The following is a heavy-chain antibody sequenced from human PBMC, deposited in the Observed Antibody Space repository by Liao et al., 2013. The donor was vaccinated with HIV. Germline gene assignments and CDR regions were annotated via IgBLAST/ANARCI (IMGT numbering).Heavy chain of an antibody. J-gene: IGHJ4*02. D-gene: IGHD3-10*01. CDR3: AREDTMVRGVFDY. Sequence: QVQLQESGPGLVKPSETLSLTCTVSGGSISSHYWSWIRQPAGKGLEWIGRLYSSGSTNYNPSLKSRVTMSLDTSKTQISLRLSSVTAADTAVYYCAREDTMVRGVFDYWGQGTLVTVSS. V-gene: IGHV4-4*07. CDR1: GGSISSHY. CDR2: LYSSGST.